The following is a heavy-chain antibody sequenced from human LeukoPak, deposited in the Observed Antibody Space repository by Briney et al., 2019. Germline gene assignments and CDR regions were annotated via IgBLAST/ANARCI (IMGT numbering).Heavy chain of an antibody. J-gene: IGHJ4*02. D-gene: IGHD3-22*01. CDR2: IVVGSGNT. Sequence: GASVKVSCKASGFTFTTSAMQWVRQARGQRLEWIGWIVVGSGNTNYAQKFQGRVTITRDMSTSTAYMELSSLRSEDTAVYYCAAAYRYFYDRGGYFDYWGQGTLVTVSS. CDR1: GFTFTTSA. V-gene: IGHV1-58*02. CDR3: AAAYRYFYDRGGYFDY.